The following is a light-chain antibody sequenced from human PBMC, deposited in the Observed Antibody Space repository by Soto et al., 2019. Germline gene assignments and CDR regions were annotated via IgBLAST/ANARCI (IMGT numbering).Light chain of an antibody. CDR1: QSVSRY. V-gene: IGKV3-11*01. Sequence: EIVLTQSPATLSLSPGERATLSCRASQSVSRYLAWYQQKPGQAPRLLIYDASNWATGIPARFSGSGSGTDFTLTISGLEPEDFAVYYCQQRSNWPRTFGQGTKLEIK. J-gene: IGKJ2*02. CDR3: QQRSNWPRT. CDR2: DAS.